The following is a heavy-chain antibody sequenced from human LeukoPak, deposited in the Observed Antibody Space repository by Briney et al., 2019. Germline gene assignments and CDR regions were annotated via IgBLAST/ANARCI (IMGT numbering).Heavy chain of an antibody. V-gene: IGHV4-59*08. J-gene: IGHJ4*02. D-gene: IGHD3-10*01. Sequence: PSETLSLTCTVSGGSISSHYWSWIRQPPGKGLEWIGYIYYSGSTNYNPSLKSRVTISVDTSKNQFSLKLSSVTAADTAVYYCARHSGSGSYNAPLDYWGQGTLVTVSS. CDR1: GGSISSHY. CDR2: IYYSGST. CDR3: ARHSGSGSYNAPLDY.